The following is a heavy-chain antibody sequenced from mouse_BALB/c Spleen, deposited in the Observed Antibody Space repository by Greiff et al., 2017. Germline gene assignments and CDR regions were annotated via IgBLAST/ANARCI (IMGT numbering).Heavy chain of an antibody. V-gene: IGHV7-3*02. Sequence: EVKVVESGGGLVQPGGSLRLSCATSGFTFTDYYMSWVRQPPGKALEWLGFIRNKANGYTTEYSASVKGRFTISRDNSQSILYLQMNTLRAEDSATYYCASRGFAYWGQGTLVTVSA. CDR2: IRNKANGYTT. CDR3: ASRGFAY. CDR1: GFTFTDYY. J-gene: IGHJ3*01.